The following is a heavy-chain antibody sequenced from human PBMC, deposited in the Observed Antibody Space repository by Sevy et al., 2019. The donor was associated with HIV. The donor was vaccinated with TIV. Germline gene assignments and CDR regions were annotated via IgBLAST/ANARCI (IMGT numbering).Heavy chain of an antibody. CDR3: ARDLDYYDSSGYNYGAFDI. D-gene: IGHD3-22*01. V-gene: IGHV4-31*03. CDR1: GGSISSGGYY. J-gene: IGHJ3*02. Sequence: SETLSLTCTVSGGSISSGGYYWSWIRQHPGKGLEWIGYIYYSGSTYYNPSLKSRVTISVDTSKNQFSLKLSSVTAADTAVYYCARDLDYYDSSGYNYGAFDIRGQGTMVTVSS. CDR2: IYYSGST.